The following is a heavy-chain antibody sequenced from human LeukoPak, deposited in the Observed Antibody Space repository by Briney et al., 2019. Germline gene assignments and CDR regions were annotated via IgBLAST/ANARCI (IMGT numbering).Heavy chain of an antibody. J-gene: IGHJ4*02. CDR3: ARDLHQLRQSNFDY. CDR2: IKQDGSEK. Sequence: GGSLRLSCAASGFTFSSYWMSWVHQAPGKGLEWVANIKQDGSEKYYVDSVKGRFTISRDNAKNSLYLQMNRLRAEDTAVYYCARDLHQLRQSNFDYWGQGTLVTVSS. V-gene: IGHV3-7*01. D-gene: IGHD2-2*01. CDR1: GFTFSSYW.